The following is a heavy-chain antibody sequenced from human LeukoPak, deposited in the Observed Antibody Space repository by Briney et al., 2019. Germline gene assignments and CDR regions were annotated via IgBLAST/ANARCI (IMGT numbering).Heavy chain of an antibody. J-gene: IGHJ5*02. Sequence: SETLSLTCAVYGGSFSGYYWSWIRQPPGKGLEWIGEINHSGSTNYNPSLKSRVTISVDTSKNQFSLKLSSVTAADTAVYYCASRVWSSWYGYWFDPWGQGTLVTVSS. D-gene: IGHD6-13*01. V-gene: IGHV4-34*01. CDR1: GGSFSGYY. CDR2: INHSGST. CDR3: ASRVWSSWYGYWFDP.